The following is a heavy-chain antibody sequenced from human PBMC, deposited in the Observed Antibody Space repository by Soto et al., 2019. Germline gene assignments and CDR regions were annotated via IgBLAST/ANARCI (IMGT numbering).Heavy chain of an antibody. CDR3: ARGDILTXXXXXXV. D-gene: IGHD3-9*01. CDR2: IIPMFGSV. CDR1: GGTFTSYG. Sequence: QVQLVQSGAEVKKPGSSVRVSCKSSGGTFTSYGINWLRQAPGQGLEWMGGIIPMFGSVNVAQKFQDRVTVTAXXXXXXXXXXXNSLXXXXXXXXXCARGDILTXXXXXXVWGQ. V-gene: IGHV1-69*01. J-gene: IGHJ3*01.